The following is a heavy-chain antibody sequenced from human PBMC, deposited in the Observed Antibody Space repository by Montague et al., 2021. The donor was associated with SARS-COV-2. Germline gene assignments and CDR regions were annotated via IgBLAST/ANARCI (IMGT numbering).Heavy chain of an antibody. CDR1: GGSFGDDH. J-gene: IGHJ4*02. D-gene: IGHD3-22*01. CDR3: ARGHLSVSMIVVVFISASYYFDY. V-gene: IGHV4-34*01. CDR2: IKQSGST. Sequence: ETLSLTCGVYGGSFGDDHWSWIRQPPGKGLEWIGDIKQSGSTNYNPSRKSRVTISVDTSKNQFSLKLTSVTAADTAVYFCARGHLSVSMIVVVFISASYYFDYWGQGAHVPGSS.